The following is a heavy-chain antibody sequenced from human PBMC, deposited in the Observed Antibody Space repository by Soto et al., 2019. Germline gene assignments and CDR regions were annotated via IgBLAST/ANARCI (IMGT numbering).Heavy chain of an antibody. J-gene: IGHJ6*02. D-gene: IGHD3-10*01. CDR3: ARVPREIIMVGLDV. CDR1: GYTFTSYG. V-gene: IGHV1-18*04. CDR2: ISGNTGKT. Sequence: QVQMVQSGAEVKKPGASVKVSCKASGYTFTSYGISWVRQAPGQGLEWMGWISGNTGKTNYAQKFQGRVTITTDTSTSTCYMELRNLKSDDTAMYYCARVPREIIMVGLDVWGQGTTVTVSS.